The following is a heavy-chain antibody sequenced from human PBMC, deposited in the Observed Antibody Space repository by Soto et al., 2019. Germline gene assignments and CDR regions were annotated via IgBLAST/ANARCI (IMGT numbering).Heavy chain of an antibody. D-gene: IGHD1-1*01. J-gene: IGHJ2*01. V-gene: IGHV3-23*01. CDR2: IHGGGGAT. CDR3: AKFEGHPLEYWYLDF. CDR1: GFTFSAYA. Sequence: EVQLLESGGGLVQPGGSLRLSCAASGFTFSAYAMGWVRQAPGEGLEWVSTIHGGGGATHYADSVKGRFTISRDDSKNTQYAKMNSLRAEDTAVYYCAKFEGHPLEYWYLDFWGRGTLVTVSS.